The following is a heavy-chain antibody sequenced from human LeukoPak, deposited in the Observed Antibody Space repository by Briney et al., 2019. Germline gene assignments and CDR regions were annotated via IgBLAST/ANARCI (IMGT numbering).Heavy chain of an antibody. V-gene: IGHV3-21*01. J-gene: IGHJ4*02. CDR1: GFIFSSDS. CDR3: ARGLAAARTRGTY. D-gene: IGHD6-13*01. Sequence: GGSLRLPCVTSGFIFSSDSMIWVRQAPGKGLEWVSSISSTGAYIYYADSLKGRFTISRDNAKNSLYLQMNSLRADDTAVYYCARGLAAARTRGTYWGQGTLVTVS. CDR2: ISSTGAYI.